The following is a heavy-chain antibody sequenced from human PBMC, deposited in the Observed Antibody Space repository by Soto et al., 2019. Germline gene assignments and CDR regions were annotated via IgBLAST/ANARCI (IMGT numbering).Heavy chain of an antibody. CDR2: AHHSGGT. V-gene: IGHV4-39*01. J-gene: IGHJ6*02. Sequence: PSETLSLTCTLSGGSISIDSYYWGWIRQPLGKGLEWIGSAHHSGGTYYSSSFQSRVTISLDTSKNQFSLNVMSVTAGDTAVYYCVRQLSSGWVYHFGLDVWGQGATVTVS. CDR3: VRQLSSGWVYHFGLDV. CDR1: GGSISIDSYY. D-gene: IGHD6-19*01.